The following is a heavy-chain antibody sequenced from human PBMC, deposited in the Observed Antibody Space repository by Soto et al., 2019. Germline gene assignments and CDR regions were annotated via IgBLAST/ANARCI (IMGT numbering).Heavy chain of an antibody. CDR1: GFTFSSYE. CDR2: ISSSGSTI. J-gene: IGHJ6*02. V-gene: IGHV3-48*03. Sequence: EVQLVESGGGLVQPEGSLRLSCAASGFTFSSYEMNWVRQAPGKGLEWVSYISSSGSTIYYADSVKGRFTISRDNAKNSLYLQMNSLRAEDTAVYYCARGSCSSTSCYIYYYYGMDVWGQGTTVTVSS. D-gene: IGHD2-2*02. CDR3: ARGSCSSTSCYIYYYYGMDV.